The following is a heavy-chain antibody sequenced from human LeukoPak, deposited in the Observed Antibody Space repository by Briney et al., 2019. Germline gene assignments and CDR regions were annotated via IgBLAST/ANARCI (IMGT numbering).Heavy chain of an antibody. CDR2: INPSGGST. J-gene: IGHJ5*02. V-gene: IGHV1-46*01. CDR3: ARDPRYGSGQTWFDP. CDR1: GYTFTSYY. Sequence: GASVKVSCKASGYTFTSYYMHWVRQAPGQGLEWMGLINPSGGSTNYAQKLQDRVTMTRDTSTSTVYMELSSLRSEDTAVYYCARDPRYGSGQTWFDPWGQGTLVTVSS. D-gene: IGHD3-10*01.